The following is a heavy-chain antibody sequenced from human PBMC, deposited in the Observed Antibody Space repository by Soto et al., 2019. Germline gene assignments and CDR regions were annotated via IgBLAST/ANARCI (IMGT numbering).Heavy chain of an antibody. V-gene: IGHV1-18*01. CDR3: ARASAGALYEF. D-gene: IGHD3-22*01. J-gene: IGHJ4*02. Sequence: QVQLVQSGAGVRMPGASVNVSCKTSGYIFTNYGVAWVRQAPGQGLELVAWISGYNGYPKHTQKFQGRGTVTTDTTTRTGYMELRNLRSDDTAVYYCARASAGALYEFWGQGTRVTVSS. CDR2: ISGYNGYP. CDR1: GYIFTNYG.